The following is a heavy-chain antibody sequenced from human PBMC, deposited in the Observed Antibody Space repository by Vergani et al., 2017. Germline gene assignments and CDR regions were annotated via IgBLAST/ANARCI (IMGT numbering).Heavy chain of an antibody. D-gene: IGHD1-20*01. Sequence: QVQLVQSGAEVKKPGASVKVSCKASGYTFTSYAMHWVRQAPGQRLEWMGWINAGNGNTKYSQKFQGRVTITRDTSASTAYMERSSLRSEDTAVYYCARDMGHNWKGLFDPWGQGTRVTVSS. CDR3: ARDMGHNWKGLFDP. J-gene: IGHJ5*02. V-gene: IGHV1-3*01. CDR1: GYTFTSYA. CDR2: INAGNGNT.